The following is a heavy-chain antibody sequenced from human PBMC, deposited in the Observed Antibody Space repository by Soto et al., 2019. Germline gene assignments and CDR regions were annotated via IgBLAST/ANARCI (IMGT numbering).Heavy chain of an antibody. Sequence: ESGGGVVQPGRSLRLSCAASGFTFSSYGMHWVRQAPGKGLEWVAVISYDGSNKYYADSVKGRFTISKDNSKNTLYLQMNSLRAEDTAVYYCAKDAEMATLDYWGQGTLVTVSS. J-gene: IGHJ4*02. CDR3: AKDAEMATLDY. D-gene: IGHD2-15*01. CDR2: ISYDGSNK. CDR1: GFTFSSYG. V-gene: IGHV3-30*18.